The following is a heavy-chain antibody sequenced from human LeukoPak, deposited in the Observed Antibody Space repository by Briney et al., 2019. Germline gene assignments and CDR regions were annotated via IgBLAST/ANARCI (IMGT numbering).Heavy chain of an antibody. V-gene: IGHV3-23*01. J-gene: IGHJ3*02. D-gene: IGHD1-26*01. CDR3: AKPRDSIVGTTTPTRLATLDI. CDR1: GFTFSSNA. CDR2: ISTGGGST. Sequence: GRSLRLSCAASGFTFSSNAMSWVRQAPGKGLEWVSAISTGGGSTYYADSVKGRFTISRNNPNNTLYLQMNNLRAEDTAVYYCAKPRDSIVGTTTPTRLATLDIWGQGTMVTVSS.